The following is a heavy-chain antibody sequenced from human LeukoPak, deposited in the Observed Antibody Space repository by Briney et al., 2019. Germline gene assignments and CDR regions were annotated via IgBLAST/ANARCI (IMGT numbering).Heavy chain of an antibody. CDR1: GFNFRAYW. CDR3: ARDRPIAVTGTYSFDY. Sequence: GGSLRLSCTTSGFNFRAYWMGWVRQAPGKGLGWVANIKQDGSEKYYVDSVKGRFTISRDNAKNSLYLQMNSLRAEDTAVYYCARDRPIAVTGTYSFDYWGQGTLVTVSS. CDR2: IKQDGSEK. V-gene: IGHV3-7*03. J-gene: IGHJ4*02. D-gene: IGHD6-19*01.